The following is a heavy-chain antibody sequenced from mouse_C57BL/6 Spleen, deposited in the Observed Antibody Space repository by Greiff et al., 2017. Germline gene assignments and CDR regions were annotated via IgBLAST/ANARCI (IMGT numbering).Heavy chain of an antibody. CDR3: ARGTAHYFDY. J-gene: IGHJ2*01. D-gene: IGHD3-3*01. V-gene: IGHV1-12*01. CDR1: GYTFTSYN. CDR2: IYPGNGYT. Sequence: LQESGAELVRPGASVKMSCKASGYTFTSYNMPWVKQTPRQGLEWIGAIYPGNGYTSYNQKFKGKATLTVDKSSSPAYMQLSSLTSEDSAVYFCARGTAHYFDYWGQGTTLTVSS.